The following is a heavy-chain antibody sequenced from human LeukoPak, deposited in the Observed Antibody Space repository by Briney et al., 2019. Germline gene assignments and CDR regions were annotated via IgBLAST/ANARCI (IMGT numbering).Heavy chain of an antibody. D-gene: IGHD5-18*01. CDR1: GFTFTSYA. CDR3: VRGYSYGYSTRAFDI. J-gene: IGHJ3*02. V-gene: IGHV1-3*01. CDR2: INAGNGNT. Sequence: ASVKVSCKASGFTFTSYAMHWVRQAPGQRLDWMGWINAGNGNTRYSQKFQGRVTITRDTSASTAYMELSSLRSEDTAVYYCVRGYSYGYSTRAFDIWGQGTMVTVPS.